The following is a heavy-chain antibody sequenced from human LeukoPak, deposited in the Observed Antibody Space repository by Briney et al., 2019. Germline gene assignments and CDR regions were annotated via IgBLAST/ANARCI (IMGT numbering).Heavy chain of an antibody. CDR2: INHNGNVN. J-gene: IGHJ4*02. Sequence: PGGSLRLSCAASGFTFSSYWMNWPRQAPGKGLEWVASINHNGNVNYYVDSVKGRFTISRDNAKNSLYLQMSNLRAEDTAVYYCARESGVRGVFNIHQSRGIDYWGQGTLVTVSS. CDR3: ARESGVRGVFNIHQSRGIDY. CDR1: GFTFSSYW. V-gene: IGHV3-7*03. D-gene: IGHD3-10*01.